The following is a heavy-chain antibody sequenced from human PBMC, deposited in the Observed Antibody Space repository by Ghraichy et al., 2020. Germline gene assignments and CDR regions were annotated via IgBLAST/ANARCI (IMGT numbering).Heavy chain of an antibody. CDR3: ARWGLEAFDI. Sequence: ETLSLTCIVSGDSISRSGYYWGWVRHPPGKGLEWIGSMYSSGNSYYNPSLKSRVTIVADTSKNQFPLKLSSVTAADSAVYYCARWGLEAFDIWGQGTMVTVSS. CDR1: GDSISRSGYY. CDR2: MYSSGNS. D-gene: IGHD3-16*01. J-gene: IGHJ3*02. V-gene: IGHV4-39*01.